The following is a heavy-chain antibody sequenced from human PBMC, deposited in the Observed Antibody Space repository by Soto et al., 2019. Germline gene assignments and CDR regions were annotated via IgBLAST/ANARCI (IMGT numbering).Heavy chain of an antibody. V-gene: IGHV1-46*01. CDR3: ARDRVDYYDSSGYYSRYVDY. Sequence: ASVKLSCKASGYTFTSYYMHWVRQAPGQGLEWMGIINPSGGSTSYAQKFQGRVTMTRDTSTSTVYMELSSLRSEDTAVYYCARDRVDYYDSSGYYSRYVDYWGQGTLVTVSS. J-gene: IGHJ4*02. CDR2: INPSGGST. CDR1: GYTFTSYY. D-gene: IGHD3-22*01.